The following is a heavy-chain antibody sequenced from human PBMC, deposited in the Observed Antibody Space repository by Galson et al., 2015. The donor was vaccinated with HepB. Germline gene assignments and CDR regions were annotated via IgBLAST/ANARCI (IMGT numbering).Heavy chain of an antibody. CDR1: GFTFSSYS. D-gene: IGHD3-22*01. V-gene: IGHV3-21*04. CDR2: IRSTSSDI. CDR3: LPGHYYSGN. J-gene: IGHJ4*02. Sequence: SLRHSCAASGFTFSSYSMNWVRQAPGKGLEWVSTIRSTSSDIYYADSVKGRFTVSRDNAQKSLFLQMDSLRVEDTALYYCLPGHYYSGNWGQGTLVTVSA.